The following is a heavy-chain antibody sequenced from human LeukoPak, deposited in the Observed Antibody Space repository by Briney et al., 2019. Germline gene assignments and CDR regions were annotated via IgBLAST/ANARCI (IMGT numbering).Heavy chain of an antibody. V-gene: IGHV3-7*03. D-gene: IGHD3-10*01. CDR2: IKHDGSED. CDR1: GFIFSSYW. Sequence: GGSLRLSCAASGFIFSSYWMTWVRQAPGKGLEWVATIKHDGSEDNYLDSVKGRFTISRDNAKNSLYLQMNSLRAEDTALYYCARYGKYYYGSGSYEGWFDPWGQGTLVTVSS. J-gene: IGHJ5*02. CDR3: ARYGKYYYGSGSYEGWFDP.